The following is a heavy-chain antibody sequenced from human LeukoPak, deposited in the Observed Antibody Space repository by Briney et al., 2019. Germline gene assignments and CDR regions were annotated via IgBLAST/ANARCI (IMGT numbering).Heavy chain of an antibody. V-gene: IGHV3-30-3*01. Sequence: GGSLRLSYAASGFTFSSYAMHWVRLAPGKGLEWAAVISYDGSNKYYADSVKGRFTISRDNSKNTLYLQMNSLRAEDTAVYYCAKDRGGGRRYCTNGVCYFDYWGQGTLVTVSS. CDR1: GFTFSSYA. J-gene: IGHJ4*02. CDR3: AKDRGGGRRYCTNGVCYFDY. D-gene: IGHD2-8*01. CDR2: ISYDGSNK.